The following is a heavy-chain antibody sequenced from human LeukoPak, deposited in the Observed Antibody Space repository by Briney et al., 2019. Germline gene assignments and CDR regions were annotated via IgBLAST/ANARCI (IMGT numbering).Heavy chain of an antibody. D-gene: IGHD5-18*01. J-gene: IGHJ6*03. CDR2: INPNSGGT. Sequence: ASVKVSCKASGYTFTGYYMHWVRQAPGQGLEWMGWINPNSGGTNYAQKFQGRVTMTRDTSISTAYMQLRRLRSDDTAVYYCARDLSDTAHKYYYYYHMDVWGKGTTVTISS. CDR3: ARDLSDTAHKYYYYYHMDV. CDR1: GYTFTGYY. V-gene: IGHV1-2*02.